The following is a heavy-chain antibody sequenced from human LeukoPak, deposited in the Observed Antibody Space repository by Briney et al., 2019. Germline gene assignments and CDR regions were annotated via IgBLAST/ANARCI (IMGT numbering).Heavy chain of an antibody. D-gene: IGHD1-26*01. Sequence: ASVNVSFKASGYTFTSYYMHWVRQAPGQGLEWMGIINPSGGSTSYAQKFQGRVTMTRDTSTSTVYMELSSLRSGDTAVYYCARSVGATGYFDYWGQGTLVTVSS. V-gene: IGHV1-46*01. J-gene: IGHJ4*02. CDR1: GYTFTSYY. CDR2: INPSGGST. CDR3: ARSVGATGYFDY.